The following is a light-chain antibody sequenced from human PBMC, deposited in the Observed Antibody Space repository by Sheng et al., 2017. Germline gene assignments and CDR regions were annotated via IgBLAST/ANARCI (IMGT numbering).Light chain of an antibody. CDR1: SSNIGAGYD. Sequence: QSVLTQPPSVSGAPGQRVTISCTGSSSNIGAGYDVHWYQQLPGTAPKLLIYGNSNRPSGVPDRFSGSKSGTSASLAITGLQAEDEADYYCGTWDHSLTNGRVFGGGTKLTVL. V-gene: IGLV1-40*01. J-gene: IGLJ3*02. CDR3: GTWDHSLTNGRV. CDR2: GNS.